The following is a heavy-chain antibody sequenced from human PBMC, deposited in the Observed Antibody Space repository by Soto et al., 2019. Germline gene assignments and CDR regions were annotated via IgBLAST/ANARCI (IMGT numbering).Heavy chain of an antibody. D-gene: IGHD4-17*01. CDR1: GFTFSTYT. V-gene: IGHV3-21*01. CDR2: IGSRSNYI. J-gene: IGHJ6*02. Sequence: EMQLVESGGGLVKPGGSLRLSCAASGFTFSTYTMNWVRQAPGKGLKWVSSIGSRSNYIHYADSVKGRFTISRDNAKNSLYLQMHSLRVEDTAVYYCAREDYGDYVYYYGLDVWGQGTTVTVSS. CDR3: AREDYGDYVYYYGLDV.